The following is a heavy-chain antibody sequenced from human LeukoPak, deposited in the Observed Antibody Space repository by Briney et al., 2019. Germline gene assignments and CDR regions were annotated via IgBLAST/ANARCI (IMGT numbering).Heavy chain of an antibody. V-gene: IGHV3-74*01. Sequence: PGGSLRLSCAASGFTFSSYWMHWVRQAPGKGLVWVSRINSDGSTTTYADSVKGRFTISRDNAKNTLYLQMNSLRAEDTAVYYCARETAVSGGIYFDYWGQGTLVTVSS. CDR1: GFTFSSYW. CDR2: INSDGSTT. D-gene: IGHD3-10*01. CDR3: ARETAVSGGIYFDY. J-gene: IGHJ4*02.